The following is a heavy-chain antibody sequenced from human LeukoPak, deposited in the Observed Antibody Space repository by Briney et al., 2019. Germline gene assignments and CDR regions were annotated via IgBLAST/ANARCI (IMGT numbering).Heavy chain of an antibody. D-gene: IGHD3-9*01. V-gene: IGHV4-39*01. CDR3: AKRSYDILTGYYTVDY. CDR1: GDSISSSSYY. CDR2: IYYSNST. J-gene: IGHJ4*02. Sequence: SETLSLTCTVSGDSISSSSYYWGRIRQPPGKGLEWIERIYYSNSTYYNPSLKNRVTICVDTSKNQSSPKLSSVTTADTAVYYCAKRSYDILTGYYTVDYWGQGTLVTVSS.